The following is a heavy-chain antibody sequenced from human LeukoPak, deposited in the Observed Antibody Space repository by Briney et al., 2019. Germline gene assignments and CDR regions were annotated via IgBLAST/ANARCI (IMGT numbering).Heavy chain of an antibody. D-gene: IGHD3-10*01. J-gene: IGHJ4*02. Sequence: SETLSLTCTVSGGSISSGGYYWSWIRQHPGKGLEWVGYIYYSGSTYYNPSLKSRVTISVDTSKNQFSLKLSSVTAADTAVYYCARVSITMVRAIDYWGQGTLVTVSS. CDR1: GGSISSGGYY. V-gene: IGHV4-31*03. CDR3: ARVSITMVRAIDY. CDR2: IYYSGST.